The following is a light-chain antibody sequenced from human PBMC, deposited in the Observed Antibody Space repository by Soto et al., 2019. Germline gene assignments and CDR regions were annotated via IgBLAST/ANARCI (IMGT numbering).Light chain of an antibody. Sequence: DIQMTQSPSTLSASVGDRVTITCRASQSISSWLAWYQQKPGKAPKLLIYQASSLESGLPSRFSGSGSGTEFTLTISSLQPDDFAIYYCQQYNRYWTFGQGTKVDIK. V-gene: IGKV1-5*03. CDR1: QSISSW. CDR2: QAS. J-gene: IGKJ1*01. CDR3: QQYNRYWT.